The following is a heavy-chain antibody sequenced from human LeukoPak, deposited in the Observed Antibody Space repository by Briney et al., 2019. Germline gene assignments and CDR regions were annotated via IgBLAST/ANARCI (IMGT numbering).Heavy chain of an antibody. V-gene: IGHV4-61*01. CDR1: GGSVSSGSYY. CDR2: IYYSGST. D-gene: IGHD2-2*01. CDR3: ARDRTTWYQPDPYYGMDV. Sequence: SETLSLTCTVSGGSVSSGSYYWSWIRQPPGKGLEWIGYIYYSGSTNYNPSLKSRVTISVDTSKNQFSLKLSSVTAADTAVYYCARDRTTWYQPDPYYGMDVWGQGTTVTVSS. J-gene: IGHJ6*02.